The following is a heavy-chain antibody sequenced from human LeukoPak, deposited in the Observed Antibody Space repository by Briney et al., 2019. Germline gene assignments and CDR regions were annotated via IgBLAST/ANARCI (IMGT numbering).Heavy chain of an antibody. V-gene: IGHV4-59*12. D-gene: IGHD2-2*01. J-gene: IGHJ3*02. CDR1: GGSISSYY. Sequence: NPSETLSLTCTVSGGSISSYYWSWIRQPPGKGLEWIGYIYYSGSTNYNPSLKSRVTISVDTSKNQFSLKLSSVTAADTAVYYCARAGYCSSTTCPGAFDIWGQGTKVTVSS. CDR3: ARAGYCSSTTCPGAFDI. CDR2: IYYSGST.